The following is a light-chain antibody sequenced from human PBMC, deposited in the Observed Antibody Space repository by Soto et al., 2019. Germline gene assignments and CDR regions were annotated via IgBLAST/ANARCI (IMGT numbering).Light chain of an antibody. CDR2: YDD. CDR1: SSNIGNNA. Sequence: QSVLSQPPSVSGAPRQRVTISCSGSSSNIGNNAVNWFQQLPGKAPKLLIYYDDLLTAGVSDRFSGSKSGTSASLAISALQSEDEADYHCAAWDDSLNAVVFGRGTKLTVL. V-gene: IGLV1-36*01. CDR3: AAWDDSLNAVV. J-gene: IGLJ2*01.